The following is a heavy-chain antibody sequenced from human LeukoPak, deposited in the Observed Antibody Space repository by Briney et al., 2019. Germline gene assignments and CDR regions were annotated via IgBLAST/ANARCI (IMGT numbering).Heavy chain of an antibody. V-gene: IGHV4-61*02. Sequence: SETLSLTCTVSGGSISSGSYYWSWIRQPAGKGLEWVGRIYTSGSTNYNPSLKSRVTISVDTSKNQFSLKLSSVTAADTAVYYCARVLQYNWFDPWGQGTLVTVSS. D-gene: IGHD3-10*01. CDR1: GGSISSGSYY. J-gene: IGHJ5*02. CDR2: IYTSGST. CDR3: ARVLQYNWFDP.